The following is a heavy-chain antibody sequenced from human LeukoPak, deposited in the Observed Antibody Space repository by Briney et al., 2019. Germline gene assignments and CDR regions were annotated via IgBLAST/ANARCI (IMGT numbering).Heavy chain of an antibody. Sequence: PSETLSLTCAVYGGSFSGYYWSWIRQPPGKGLEWIGEINHSGSTNYNPSLKSRVTISVDTSKNQFSLKLSSVTAADTAVYYCARVYCGGDCYSYYFDYWGQGTLVTVSS. CDR1: GGSFSGYY. CDR3: ARVYCGGDCYSYYFDY. CDR2: INHSGST. V-gene: IGHV4-34*01. D-gene: IGHD2-21*02. J-gene: IGHJ4*02.